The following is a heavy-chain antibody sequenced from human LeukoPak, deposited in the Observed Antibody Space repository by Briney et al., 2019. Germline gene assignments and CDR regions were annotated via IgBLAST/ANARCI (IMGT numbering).Heavy chain of an antibody. J-gene: IGHJ4*02. Sequence: GGSLRLSCAASGFIFSSAWMTWVRQAPGKGLEWVGHIKNKTYGGTTDYAAPVKGRFIISRDDSKNTLYLQMNRLRTDDTAVYYCARGLCSSTGCYQGPFDFWGQGMLVTVSS. CDR1: GFIFSSAW. D-gene: IGHD2-2*01. CDR3: ARGLCSSTGCYQGPFDF. V-gene: IGHV3-15*01. CDR2: IKNKTYGGTT.